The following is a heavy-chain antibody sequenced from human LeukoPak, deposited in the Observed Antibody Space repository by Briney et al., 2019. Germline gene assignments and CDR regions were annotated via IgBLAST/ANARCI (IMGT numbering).Heavy chain of an antibody. J-gene: IGHJ4*02. V-gene: IGHV3-48*03. CDR3: ARGRGDGYNYFVLDY. CDR2: ISSSGSTI. Sequence: GGSLRLSCAASGFTFSSYEMNWVRQAPGKGLEWVSYISSSGSTIYYADSVKGRFTISRDNAKSSLYLQMNSLRAEDTAVYYCARGRGDGYNYFVLDYWGQGTLVAVSS. CDR1: GFTFSSYE. D-gene: IGHD5-24*01.